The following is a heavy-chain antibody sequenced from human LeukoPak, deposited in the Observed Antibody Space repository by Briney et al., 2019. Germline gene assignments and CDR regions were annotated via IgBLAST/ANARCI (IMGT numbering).Heavy chain of an antibody. V-gene: IGHV1-69*05. CDR3: AREEIAAAAGTRYYYYYMDV. D-gene: IGHD6-13*01. CDR2: IIPSFGTA. J-gene: IGHJ6*03. Sequence: ASVKVSCKASGGTFSSYAISWMRQAPGQGLEWMGRIIPSFGTANYAQKFQGRVTITTDESTSTAYMELSSLRSEDTAVYYCAREEIAAAAGTRYYYYYMDVWGKGTTVTVSS. CDR1: GGTFSSYA.